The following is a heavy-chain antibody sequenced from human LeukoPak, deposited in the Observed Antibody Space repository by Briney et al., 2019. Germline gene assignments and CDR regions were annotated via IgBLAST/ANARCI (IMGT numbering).Heavy chain of an antibody. Sequence: GESSRLSCAASGFTFEDYTMHWVRQAPGKTLEWVSLINWHGTTYYTDSVKGRFTISRDNSKNSLYLQMDTLRREDTAFYYCVKDISYESSGSVFEYWGQGALVTVSS. D-gene: IGHD3-22*01. CDR1: GFTFEDYT. V-gene: IGHV3-43*01. J-gene: IGHJ4*02. CDR3: VKDISYESSGSVFEY. CDR2: INWHGTT.